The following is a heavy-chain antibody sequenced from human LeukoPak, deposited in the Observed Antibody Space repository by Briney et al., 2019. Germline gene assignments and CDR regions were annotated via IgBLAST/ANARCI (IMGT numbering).Heavy chain of an antibody. J-gene: IGHJ6*03. D-gene: IGHD5-24*01. CDR2: IYYSGST. Sequence: SETLSLTCTVSGASISTYYWTGVRQPPGKGLEGIGCIYYSGSTYYNPSLKCRVTISVDTSKNQFSLKLSSVTAADTAVYYCARGLDGIHYYYYYYMDVWGKGTTVTVSS. CDR1: GASISTYY. CDR3: ARGLDGIHYYYYYYMDV. V-gene: IGHV4-59*12.